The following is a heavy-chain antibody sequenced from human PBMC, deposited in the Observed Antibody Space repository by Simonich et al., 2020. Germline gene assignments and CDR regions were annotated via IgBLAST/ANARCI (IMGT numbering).Heavy chain of an antibody. Sequence: QLQLQESGPGLVKPSETLSLTCTVSGGSISSSSYYWGWIRQPPGKGLDWIGGIYYSGSTNYNPSLKSRVTISVDTSKNQFSLKLSSVTAADTAVYYCARRPRLTNFADAFDIWGQGTMVTVSS. CDR3: ARRPRLTNFADAFDI. D-gene: IGHD4-4*01. V-gene: IGHV4-39*01. CDR1: GGSISSSSYY. J-gene: IGHJ3*02. CDR2: IYYSGST.